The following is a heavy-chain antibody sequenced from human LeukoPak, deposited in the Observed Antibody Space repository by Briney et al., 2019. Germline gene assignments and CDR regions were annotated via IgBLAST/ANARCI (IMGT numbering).Heavy chain of an antibody. CDR3: AKDKDRYYYDTSGYYFDY. Sequence: GGSLSLSCAASGFTFSSYAMTWVRQAPGKGLEWVSTISGSGGSTYYADSVKGRFTISRDNSKNTLYLQMNSLRAEDTAVYYCAKDKDRYYYDTSGYYFDYWGQGTLVTVSS. V-gene: IGHV3-23*01. CDR1: GFTFSSYA. D-gene: IGHD3-22*01. CDR2: ISGSGGST. J-gene: IGHJ4*02.